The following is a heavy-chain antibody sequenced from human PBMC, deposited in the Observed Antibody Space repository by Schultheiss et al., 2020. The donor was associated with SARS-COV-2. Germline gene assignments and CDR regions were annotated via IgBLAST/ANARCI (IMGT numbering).Heavy chain of an antibody. V-gene: IGHV3-53*04. CDR3: AREHAAVTHHWYFDL. J-gene: IGHJ2*01. CDR2: IYSGGNT. CDR1: GFTVSSNY. D-gene: IGHD4-23*01. Sequence: GESLKISCAASGFTVSSNYMSWVRQAPGKGLEWVSVIYSGGNTYYAESVKGRFTISRHNSKNTLDLQMNSLRPEDTAVYYCAREHAAVTHHWYFDLWGRGTQVTVSS.